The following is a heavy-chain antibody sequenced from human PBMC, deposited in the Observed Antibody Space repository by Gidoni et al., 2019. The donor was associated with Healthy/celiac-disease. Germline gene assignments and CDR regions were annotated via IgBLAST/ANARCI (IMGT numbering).Heavy chain of an antibody. CDR3: ARERIRENYYYYGMDV. Sequence: EVQLVESGGGLVQPGGSLRRSCAASGFTFSSYSMNWVRQAPGKGLEWVSYISSSSSTIYYADSVKGRFTISRDNAKNSLYLQMNSLRDEDTAVYYCARERIRENYYYYGMDVWGQGTTVTVSS. V-gene: IGHV3-48*02. CDR1: GFTFSSYS. J-gene: IGHJ6*02. CDR2: ISSSSSTI. D-gene: IGHD2-15*01.